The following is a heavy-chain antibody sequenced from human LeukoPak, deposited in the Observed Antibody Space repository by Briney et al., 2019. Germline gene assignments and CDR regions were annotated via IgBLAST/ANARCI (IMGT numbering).Heavy chain of an antibody. V-gene: IGHV3-30-3*01. J-gene: IGHJ4*02. CDR1: GFAFSSYT. Sequence: GGFLRLSCAASGFAFSSYTMHWVRQAPGKGLEWVAVISYDGSNNYYADSVKGRFTTSRDNSKITLYLQMNSLRPEDTAVYYCAREAGYYFDYWGQGTLVTVSS. CDR3: AREAGYYFDY. CDR2: ISYDGSNN.